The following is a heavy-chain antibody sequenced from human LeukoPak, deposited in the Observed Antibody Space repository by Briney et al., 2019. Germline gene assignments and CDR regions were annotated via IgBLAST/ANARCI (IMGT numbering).Heavy chain of an antibody. D-gene: IGHD7-27*01. J-gene: IGHJ4*02. Sequence: ASVKVSCKASGYTFTAYYVHWVRQAPGQGLEWMGCINPNTGGTFFAQKFLGRVTMTRDTSITPAHMELSRLKSDDTAVYYCARGLNWGSFDYWGQGTLVTVSP. CDR3: ARGLNWGSFDY. V-gene: IGHV1-2*02. CDR2: INPNTGGT. CDR1: GYTFTAYY.